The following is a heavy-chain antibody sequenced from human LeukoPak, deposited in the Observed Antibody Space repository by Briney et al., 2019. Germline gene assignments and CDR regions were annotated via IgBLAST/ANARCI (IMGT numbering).Heavy chain of an antibody. CDR3: ARVAKERVGGVHYFDY. CDR2: IGTAGDT. CDR1: GFTFSDYD. J-gene: IGHJ4*02. Sequence: GGSLRLSCAASGFTFSDYDMHWVRQATGKGLEWVSAIGTAGDTYYTGSVKGRFTISRENAKNSLYLQMNSLRAGDTAVYYCARVAKERVGGVHYFDYWGQGTLVTVSS. D-gene: IGHD1-1*01. V-gene: IGHV3-13*01.